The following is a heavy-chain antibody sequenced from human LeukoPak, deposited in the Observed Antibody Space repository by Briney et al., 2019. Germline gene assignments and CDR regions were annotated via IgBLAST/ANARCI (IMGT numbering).Heavy chain of an antibody. CDR3: AIADYYGSGSYYTYDY. CDR1: GYTFTGYY. V-gene: IGHV1-2*02. D-gene: IGHD3-10*01. Sequence: ASVKVSCKASGYTFTGYYMHWVRQAPGQGLEWMGWINPNSGGTSYAQKFQGRVTMTRDTSISTAYMELSRLRSDDTAVYYCAIADYYGSGSYYTYDYWGQGTLVTVSS. J-gene: IGHJ4*02. CDR2: INPNSGGT.